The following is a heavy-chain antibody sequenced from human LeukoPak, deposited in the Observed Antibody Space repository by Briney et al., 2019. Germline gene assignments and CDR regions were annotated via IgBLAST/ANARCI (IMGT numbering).Heavy chain of an antibody. J-gene: IGHJ4*02. V-gene: IGHV6-1*01. D-gene: IGHD6-19*01. Sequence: SQTLSLTCAISGDSVSSNSAAWNWIRQSPSRGLEWLGRTYYRSKWYSHYAVAVSSRITINPDTSKNQFSLQLNSATPKDTAVYYCARGNSGFIDSWGQGTLVTVSS. CDR1: GDSVSSNSAA. CDR2: TYYRSKWYS. CDR3: ARGNSGFIDS.